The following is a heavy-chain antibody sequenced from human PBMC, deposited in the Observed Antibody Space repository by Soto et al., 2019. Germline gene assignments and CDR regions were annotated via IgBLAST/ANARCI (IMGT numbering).Heavy chain of an antibody. D-gene: IGHD6-19*01. CDR3: AKGFSSGWYVDS. CDR2: ILSGGGT. Sequence: PSETLSLTCSVSGGSVIRDAYYWSWIRQPPGKTLEWIGFILSGGGTSTNPSLRSRLSISVDTSRNQFSLRLTSVTASDTGVYFCAKGFSSGWYVDSWGRGTLVTVSS. J-gene: IGHJ4*02. CDR1: GGSVIRDAYY. V-gene: IGHV4-61*08.